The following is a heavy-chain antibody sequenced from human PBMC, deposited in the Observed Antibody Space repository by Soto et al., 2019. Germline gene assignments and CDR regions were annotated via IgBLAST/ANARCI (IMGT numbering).Heavy chain of an antibody. V-gene: IGHV4-34*01. CDR2: INHSGST. CDR1: GGSFSGYY. CDR3: ARERRAYDFWSGYYKGSYYYGMDV. J-gene: IGHJ6*02. D-gene: IGHD3-3*01. Sequence: SETLSLTCAVYGGSFSGYYWSWIRQPPGKWLEWIGEINHSGSTNYNPSLKSRVTISVDTSKNQFSLKLSSVTAADTAVYYCARERRAYDFWSGYYKGSYYYGMDVWGQGTTVTVSS.